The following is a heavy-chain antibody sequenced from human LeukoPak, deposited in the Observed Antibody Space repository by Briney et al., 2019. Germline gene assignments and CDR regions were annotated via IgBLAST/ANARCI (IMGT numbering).Heavy chain of an antibody. V-gene: IGHV1-69*05. CDR2: IIPIFGTA. D-gene: IGHD2-2*01. J-gene: IGHJ4*02. CDR1: GGTFSSYA. CDR3: ARVARKYQLRFDY. Sequence: SVKVSCKASGGTFSSYAISWVRQAPGQGLEWMGGIIPIFGTANYAQKFQGRVTITTDESTSTAYMELSSLRSEDTAVYYCARVARKYQLRFDYWGQGTLVTVSS.